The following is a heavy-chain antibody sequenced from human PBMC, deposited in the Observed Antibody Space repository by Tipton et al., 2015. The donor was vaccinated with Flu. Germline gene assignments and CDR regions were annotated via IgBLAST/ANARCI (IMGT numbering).Heavy chain of an antibody. J-gene: IGHJ5*02. CDR1: GYSFRTYG. D-gene: IGHD4-11*01. CDR3: ARRDYTNYVSDPKSWFDP. CDR2: ISAYTENT. V-gene: IGHV1-18*01. Sequence: QVQLVQSGAEVKKPGASVKVSCKASGYSFRTYGISWVRQAPGQGLEWMGWISAYTENTNYPSKFQGRVILTTDTSTNTAYMELRSLTSDDSAVYYCARRDYTNYVSDPKSWFDPWGQGTLVAVSS.